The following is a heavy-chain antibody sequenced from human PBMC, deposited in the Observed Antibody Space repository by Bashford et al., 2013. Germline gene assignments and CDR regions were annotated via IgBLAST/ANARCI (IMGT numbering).Heavy chain of an antibody. J-gene: IGHJ4*02. Sequence: RPLLYSSETLSLTCTVSGGSISSGGYYWSWIRQHPGKGLEWIGYIYYSGSTYYNPSLKSRITINPDTSKNQFSLQLNSVTPEDTAVYYCARGPGQFFYWGQGNVVTVSS. D-gene: IGHD5-24*01. CDR3: ARGPGQFFY. V-gene: IGHV4-31*03. CDR2: IYYSGST. CDR1: GGSISSGGYY.